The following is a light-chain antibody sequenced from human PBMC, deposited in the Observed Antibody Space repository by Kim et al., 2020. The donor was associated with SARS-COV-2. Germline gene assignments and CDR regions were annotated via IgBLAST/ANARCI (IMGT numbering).Light chain of an antibody. CDR2: GSS. Sequence: EIVLTQSPDTLSLSPGERATVSCSASQSLSSKYLAWYQHKPGQVPRLLIYGSSSRASGIPDRFSASGSGTDFTLTISRLEPEDFAIYYCKQYGSWAMYTFVQGTKLEI. V-gene: IGKV3-20*01. CDR3: KQYGSWAMYT. CDR1: QSLSSKY. J-gene: IGKJ2*01.